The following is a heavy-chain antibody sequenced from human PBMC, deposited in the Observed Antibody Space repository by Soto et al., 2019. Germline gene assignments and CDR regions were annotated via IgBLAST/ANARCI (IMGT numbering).Heavy chain of an antibody. CDR1: GFTFSTYW. D-gene: IGHD3-3*01. CDR2: ISGSDGKT. J-gene: IGHJ4*02. CDR3: ARWSYLDY. Sequence: EVQLVQSGGGLVQPGGSLRLSCAASGFTFSTYWMHWVRQAPGKGLVWVSRISGSDGKTFYADSVKGRFSISRDTSQSTLYLQMNSLRADDTAMYYCARWSYLDYWGQGTRVTVSS. V-gene: IGHV3-74*01.